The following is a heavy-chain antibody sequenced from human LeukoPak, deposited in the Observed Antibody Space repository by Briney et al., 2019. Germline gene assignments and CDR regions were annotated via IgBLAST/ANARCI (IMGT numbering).Heavy chain of an antibody. J-gene: IGHJ4*02. V-gene: IGHV4-39*07. Sequence: PSETLSLTCTVSGGSVSGTHYWRWIRQPPGKGLEWIGSIYYSGSTYYNPSLKSRVTISVDTSKNQFSLKLSSVTAADTAVYYCARGVYIAAAQYGYWGQGTLVTVSS. CDR1: GGSVSGTHY. D-gene: IGHD6-13*01. CDR3: ARGVYIAAAQYGY. CDR2: IYYSGST.